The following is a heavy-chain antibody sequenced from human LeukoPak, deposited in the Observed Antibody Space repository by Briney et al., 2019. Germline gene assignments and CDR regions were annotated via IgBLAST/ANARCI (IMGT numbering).Heavy chain of an antibody. CDR1: GYTFTNYY. V-gene: IGHV1-2*02. D-gene: IGHD6-19*01. CDR3: ARVSAVAGVVGY. CDR2: INPKSGGT. J-gene: IGHJ4*02. Sequence: ASVKVSCKASGYTFTNYYMHWVRQAPGLGFEWMGWINPKSGGTSYPQKFQGRVTMTRDTSISTAYMELSRLRSDDTAVYYCARVSAVAGVVGYWGQGTLVTVSS.